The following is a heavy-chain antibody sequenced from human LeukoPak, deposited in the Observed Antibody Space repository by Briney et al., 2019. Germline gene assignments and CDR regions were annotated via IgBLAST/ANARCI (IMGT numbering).Heavy chain of an antibody. D-gene: IGHD4-17*01. CDR2: INHSGST. V-gene: IGHV4-34*01. Sequence: SETLSLTGAVYGGSFSGYYWSWIRQPPGKGLERIGEINHSGSTNYNPSLKSRVTISVDTSKNQFSLKLSSVTAADTAVYYCARGTMTTVTYYFDYWGQGTLVTVSS. J-gene: IGHJ4*02. CDR3: ARGTMTTVTYYFDY. CDR1: GGSFSGYY.